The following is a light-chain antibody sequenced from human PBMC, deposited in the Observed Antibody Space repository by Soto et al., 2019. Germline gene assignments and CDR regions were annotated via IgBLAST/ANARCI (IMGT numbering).Light chain of an antibody. CDR3: SSFTSKSTLI. CDR2: EVR. V-gene: IGLV2-14*01. CDR1: MRDVGAYNL. J-gene: IGLJ2*01. Sequence: QSALTQPASVSGSPGQSITISCAGTMRDVGAYNLVSWYQQHPGRVPQLIIYEVRNRPSGIPFRFSGSKSGNTASLTISGLQAEDEADYYCSSFTSKSTLIFGGGTKLTVL.